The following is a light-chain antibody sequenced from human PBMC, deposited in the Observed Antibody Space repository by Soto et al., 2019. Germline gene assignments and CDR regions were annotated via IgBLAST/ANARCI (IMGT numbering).Light chain of an antibody. Sequence: NFMLTQPHSVSESPGKTVTISCTGSSGRIATNYVQWYQQRPGSAPTTVIYEDKQRPSGVPDRFSGSIDSSSNSASLTISGLKTEDEADYYCQSYDSSFVLFGGGTKLTVL. CDR1: SGRIATNY. CDR2: EDK. J-gene: IGLJ2*01. V-gene: IGLV6-57*02. CDR3: QSYDSSFVL.